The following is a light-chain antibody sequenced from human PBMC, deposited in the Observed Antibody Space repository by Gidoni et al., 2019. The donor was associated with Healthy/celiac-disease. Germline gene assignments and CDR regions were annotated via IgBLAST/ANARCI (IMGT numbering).Light chain of an antibody. J-gene: IGLJ1*01. Sequence: SYELTQPPSVSVSPGQTARITCSGDALPKQYAYWYQQKQGQAPVLVIYKDSERPSGIPERFSGSSSGTTVTLTISGVQAEDEADYYCQSADSSGTSLYVFGTGTKVTVL. CDR2: KDS. V-gene: IGLV3-25*03. CDR1: ALPKQY. CDR3: QSADSSGTSLYV.